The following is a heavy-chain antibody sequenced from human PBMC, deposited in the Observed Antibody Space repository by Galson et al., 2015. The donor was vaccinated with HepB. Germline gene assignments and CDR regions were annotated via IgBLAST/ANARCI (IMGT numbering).Heavy chain of an antibody. Sequence: SVTVSCKASGYTFTSYGISWVRQAPGQGLEWMGWISAYNGNTNYAQKLQGRVTMTTDTSTSTAYMELRSLRSDDTAVYYCARMGYAGYCSSTSCRGAFDIWGQGTMVTVSS. V-gene: IGHV1-18*04. CDR2: ISAYNGNT. CDR3: ARMGYAGYCSSTSCRGAFDI. CDR1: GYTFTSYG. D-gene: IGHD2-2*01. J-gene: IGHJ3*02.